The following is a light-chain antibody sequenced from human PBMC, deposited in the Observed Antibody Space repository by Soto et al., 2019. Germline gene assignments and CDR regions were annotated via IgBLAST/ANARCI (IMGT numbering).Light chain of an antibody. J-gene: IGKJ4*01. CDR3: QQYANLPLT. CDR1: QDIKNY. CDR2: DAS. V-gene: IGKV1-33*01. Sequence: DIQMTQGPSSLSASVGDRVTITCQASQDIKNYLNWYQQKSGKAPKLLIYDASDLETGVPSRFSGSGSGTDFTFTINSLQPEDIATYYCQQYANLPLTFGGGTKVDIK.